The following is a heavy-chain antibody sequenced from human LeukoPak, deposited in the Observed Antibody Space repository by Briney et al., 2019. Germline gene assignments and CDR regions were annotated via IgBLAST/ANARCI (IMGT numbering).Heavy chain of an antibody. Sequence: GGSLRLSCAASGFVFSTSVMHWVRQAPGKGLEWVALIWHDGSDIYYSDSVRGRFTISRDNSKNTLYLQTHSLTTEDTAVYYCVKDHLVRGVIASWGQGTLVTVSS. CDR2: IWHDGSDI. J-gene: IGHJ5*02. CDR3: VKDHLVRGVIAS. D-gene: IGHD3-10*01. V-gene: IGHV3-30*02. CDR1: GFVFSTSV.